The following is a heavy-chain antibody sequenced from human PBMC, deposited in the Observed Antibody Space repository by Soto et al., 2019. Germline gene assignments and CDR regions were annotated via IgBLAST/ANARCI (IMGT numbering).Heavy chain of an antibody. V-gene: IGHV4-61*01. D-gene: IGHD6-13*01. CDR1: GGSVNSGSNY. Sequence: SETLSLTCTVSGGSVNSGSNYWSWIRQPPGKGLEWIGYIYYSGSTNYNPSLKSRVTISVDTSKNQFSLKLSSVTAADTAVYYCARLGPYSSSSYYYGMDVWGQGTTVTVS. CDR2: IYYSGST. J-gene: IGHJ6*02. CDR3: ARLGPYSSSSYYYGMDV.